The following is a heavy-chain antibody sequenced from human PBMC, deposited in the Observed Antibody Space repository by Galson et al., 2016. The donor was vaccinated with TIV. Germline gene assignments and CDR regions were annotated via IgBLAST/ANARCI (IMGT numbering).Heavy chain of an antibody. CDR1: GGSINSGSYY. CDR3: SRCFGIAVDFWLDAFDI. D-gene: IGHD6-13*01. Sequence: LSLTCTASGGSINSGSYYWSWIRQPAGKALEWIGRIYTSGSTDYNPSLKTLFTISLSTSNNQVSLNLNSVTTADTAMYYCSRCFGIAVDFWLDAFDICGQGTMVTVSS. J-gene: IGHJ3*02. CDR2: IYTSGST. V-gene: IGHV4-61*02.